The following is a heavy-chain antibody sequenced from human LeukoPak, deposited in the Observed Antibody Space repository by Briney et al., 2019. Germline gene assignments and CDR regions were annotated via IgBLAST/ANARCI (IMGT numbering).Heavy chain of an antibody. Sequence: GGSLRLSCAASGFTFDDYAMHWVRQAPGKGLGWVSGISWNSGSIGYADSVKGRFTISRDNAKNSLYLQMNSLRAEDTALYYCAKDIDGAVAGMFDYWGQGTLVTVSS. J-gene: IGHJ4*02. CDR3: AKDIDGAVAGMFDY. CDR1: GFTFDDYA. V-gene: IGHV3-9*01. D-gene: IGHD6-19*01. CDR2: ISWNSGSI.